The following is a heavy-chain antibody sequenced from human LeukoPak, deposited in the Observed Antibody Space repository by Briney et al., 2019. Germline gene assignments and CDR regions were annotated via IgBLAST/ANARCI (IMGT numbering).Heavy chain of an antibody. Sequence: GGSLRLSCAASGFTVSSNYMSWVRQAPGKGLEWVSVIYSGGSTYYADSVKGRFTISRDSSKNTLYLQMNSLRAEDTAVYYCARVNGYSGYEPIYGMDVWGKGTTVTVSS. V-gene: IGHV3-53*01. CDR1: GFTVSSNY. J-gene: IGHJ6*04. D-gene: IGHD5-12*01. CDR2: IYSGGST. CDR3: ARVNGYSGYEPIYGMDV.